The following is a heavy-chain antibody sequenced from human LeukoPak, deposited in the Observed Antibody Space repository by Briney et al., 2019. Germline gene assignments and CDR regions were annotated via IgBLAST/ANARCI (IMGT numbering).Heavy chain of an antibody. CDR2: ISGGGGTI. CDR1: GFTFSDFY. CDR3: ARGGSRWEY. Sequence: GGSLRLSCAASGFTFSDFYMSWIRQAPGKGLEWVSYISGGGGTIHYADSVKGRVTISRDNAKNSVFLEMNSLRVEDTADFYCARGGSRWEYWGQGTLVTVSS. J-gene: IGHJ4*02. V-gene: IGHV3-11*01. D-gene: IGHD6-13*01.